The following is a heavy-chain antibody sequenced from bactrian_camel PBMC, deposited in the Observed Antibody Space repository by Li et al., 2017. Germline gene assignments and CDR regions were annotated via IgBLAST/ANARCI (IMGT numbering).Heavy chain of an antibody. V-gene: IGHV3S1*01. CDR3: VIWNRGVAAK. CDR1: GFTFNSVW. CDR2: INDVGGST. D-gene: IGHD1*01. Sequence: VQLVESGGGSVQAGGSLRLSCAASGFTFNSVWMYWVRQAPGKGLEWVAAINDVGGSTFYLGSVKGRFVISRDNAKNTVHLALNNLQSADTGMYYCVIWNRGVAAKWGQGTQVTVS. J-gene: IGHJ4*01.